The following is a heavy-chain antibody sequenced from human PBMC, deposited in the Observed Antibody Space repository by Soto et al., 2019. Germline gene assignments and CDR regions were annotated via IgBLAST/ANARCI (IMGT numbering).Heavy chain of an antibody. Sequence: SVKVSCKASGGTFSSYAISWVRQAPGQGLEWMGGIIPIFGTANYAQKFQGRVTITADESTSTAYMELSSLRSEDTAVYYCAREGGYCGGDCYSGDAFDIWGQGKMVTVSS. CDR2: IIPIFGTA. CDR3: AREGGYCGGDCYSGDAFDI. J-gene: IGHJ3*02. CDR1: GGTFSSYA. V-gene: IGHV1-69*13. D-gene: IGHD2-21*02.